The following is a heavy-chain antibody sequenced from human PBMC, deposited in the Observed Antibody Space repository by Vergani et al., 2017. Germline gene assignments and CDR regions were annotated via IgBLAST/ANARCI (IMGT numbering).Heavy chain of an antibody. D-gene: IGHD3-3*01. J-gene: IGHJ4*02. V-gene: IGHV1-58*02. CDR1: GFTFTSSA. CDR2: IVVGSGNT. CDR3: AAGRYDFWSGYYTGIGY. Sequence: QMQLVQSGPEVKKPGTSVKVSCKASGFTFTSSAMQWVRPARGQRLEWIGWIVVGSGNTNYAQKFQERVTITRDMSTSTAYMELSSLRSEDPAVYYCAAGRYDFWSGYYTGIGYWGQGTLVTVSS.